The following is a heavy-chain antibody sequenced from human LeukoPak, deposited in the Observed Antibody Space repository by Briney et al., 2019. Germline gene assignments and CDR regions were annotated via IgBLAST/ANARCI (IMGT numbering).Heavy chain of an antibody. CDR3: AYTTFGVVPPDY. V-gene: IGHV1-8*01. J-gene: IGHJ4*02. D-gene: IGHD3-3*01. CDR1: GYTFTSYD. Sequence: ASVKVSCKASGYTFTSYDINWVRQATGQGLEWMGWMSPNSGNTGYAQKFQGRVTMTRNTSISTAYMELSSLRSEDTAVYYCAYTTFGVVPPDYWGQGTLVTVSS. CDR2: MSPNSGNT.